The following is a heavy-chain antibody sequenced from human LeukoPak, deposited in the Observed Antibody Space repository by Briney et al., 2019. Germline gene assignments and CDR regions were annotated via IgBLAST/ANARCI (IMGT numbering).Heavy chain of an antibody. Sequence: GGSLRLSCAASGFTFCSSWMPWVRRAPGKGLVWVSRINSDGSSTSYADSVKGRFTISRDNAKNTLYLEMNSLRAEDTAVYYWARRRGWVGVFDFWGQGTLGTGSS. CDR1: GFTFCSSW. V-gene: IGHV3-74*01. CDR2: INSDGSST. J-gene: IGHJ4*02. D-gene: IGHD3-10*01. CDR3: ARRRGWVGVFDF.